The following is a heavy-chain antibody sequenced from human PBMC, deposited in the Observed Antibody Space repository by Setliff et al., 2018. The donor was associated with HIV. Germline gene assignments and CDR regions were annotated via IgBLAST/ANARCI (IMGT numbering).Heavy chain of an antibody. J-gene: IGHJ2*01. CDR1: GGSFSDSY. CDR2: ISHSGST. D-gene: IGHD7-27*01. Sequence: SQTLSLTCGVYGGSFSDSYYTWIRQPPGKGLEWIGEISHSGSTTYNSSLKSRVAMSVDASKNRISLTLTSLTAADAAIYYCARDQRLPGVQPPYWYFDLWGRGTLVTVS. V-gene: IGHV4-34*01. CDR3: ARDQRLPGVQPPYWYFDL.